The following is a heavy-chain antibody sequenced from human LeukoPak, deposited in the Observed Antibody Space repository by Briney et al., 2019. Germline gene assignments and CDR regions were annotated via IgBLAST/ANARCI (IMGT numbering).Heavy chain of an antibody. V-gene: IGHV1-69*05. CDR2: IIPIFGTA. CDR1: GGTFSSYA. J-gene: IGHJ4*02. D-gene: IGHD5-12*01. CDR3: ARGVQSSGYAARKNGNRYYFDY. Sequence: SVKVSCKASGGTFSSYAISWVRQAPGQGLEWMGGIIPIFGTANYAQKFQGRVTITTDESTSTAYMELSSLRTEDTAVYYCARGVQSSGYAARKNGNRYYFDYWGQGTLVTVSS.